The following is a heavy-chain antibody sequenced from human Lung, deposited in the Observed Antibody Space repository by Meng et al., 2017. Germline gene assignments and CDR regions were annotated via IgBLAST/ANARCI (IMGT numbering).Heavy chain of an antibody. CDR2: IDPKGGDT. CDR1: WYNFPDVL. V-gene: IGHV1-2*06. Sequence: AEAEETRASLEVTRKPTWYNFPDVLLSWGGRAPGQGLEWVGPIDPKGGDTHYAQRFQGRVTMTGDTSISTAYMELSGLRSDDTAMYYCARDEDISAAGKLFGDYWGQGTLVTVSS. D-gene: IGHD6-13*01. J-gene: IGHJ4*02. CDR3: ARDEDISAAGKLFGDY.